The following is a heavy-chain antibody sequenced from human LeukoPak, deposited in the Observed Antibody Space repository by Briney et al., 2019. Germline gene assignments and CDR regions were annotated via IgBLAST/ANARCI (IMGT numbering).Heavy chain of an antibody. CDR2: ISGSGGST. CDR3: AKAGIAVAGSYYYYYYMDV. V-gene: IGHV3-23*01. Sequence: GGSLRLSCAASGFTFSSYAMSWVRQAPGKGLEWVSAISGSGGSTYYADSVKGRFTISRDNSKNTLYLQMNSLRAEDTAVYYCAKAGIAVAGSYYYYYYMDVWGKGTTVTVSS. CDR1: GFTFSSYA. D-gene: IGHD6-19*01. J-gene: IGHJ6*03.